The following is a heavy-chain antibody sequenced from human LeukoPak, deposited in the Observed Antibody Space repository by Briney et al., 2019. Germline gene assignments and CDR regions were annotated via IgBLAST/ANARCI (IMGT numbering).Heavy chain of an antibody. CDR2: INHSGST. J-gene: IGHJ5*02. V-gene: IGHV4-34*01. CDR3: ARDHGYLNWFDP. CDR1: GGSFSGYY. D-gene: IGHD5-18*01. Sequence: SETLSLTCAVYGGSFSGYYWSWIRQPPGKGLEWIGEINHSGSTSYNPSLKSRVTISVDTSKNQFSLKLSSVTAADTAVYYCARDHGYLNWFDPWGQGTLVTVSS.